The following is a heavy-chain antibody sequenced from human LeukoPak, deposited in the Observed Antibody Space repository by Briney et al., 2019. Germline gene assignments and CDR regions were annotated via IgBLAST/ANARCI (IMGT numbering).Heavy chain of an antibody. CDR3: ARGIRGLLDY. CDR2: IYYSGST. CDR1: GGSISSYY. V-gene: IGHV4-59*01. Sequence: SETLSLICTVSGGSISSYYWSWIRQPPGKGLEWIGYIYYSGSTNYNPSLKSRVTISVDTSKNQFSLKLSSVTAADTAVYYCARGIRGLLDYWGQGTLVTVSS. D-gene: IGHD5-12*01. J-gene: IGHJ4*02.